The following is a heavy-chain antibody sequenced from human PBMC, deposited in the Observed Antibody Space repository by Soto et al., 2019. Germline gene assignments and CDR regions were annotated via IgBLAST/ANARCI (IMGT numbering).Heavy chain of an antibody. D-gene: IGHD6-19*01. V-gene: IGHV1-18*01. CDR3: SRDAQKWLVAAFDI. Sequence: QVQLVQSGAEVKEPGASVKVSCKASGYTLVSYGISWVRQAPGQGLEWMGWISPYNGNTNYAQKFQGRVTMTTDTSTSTVYMELRSLRSDDTAVYYCSRDAQKWLVAAFDIWGQGTMVTVSS. CDR1: GYTLVSYG. J-gene: IGHJ3*02. CDR2: ISPYNGNT.